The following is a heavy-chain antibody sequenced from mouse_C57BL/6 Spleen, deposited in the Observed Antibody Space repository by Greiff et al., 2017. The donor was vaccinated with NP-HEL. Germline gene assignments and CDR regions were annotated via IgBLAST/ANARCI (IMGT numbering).Heavy chain of an antibody. CDR1: GYTFTSYW. V-gene: IGHV1-64*01. J-gene: IGHJ4*01. CDR2: IHPNSGST. Sequence: QVQLQQPGAELVKPGASVKLSCKASGYTFTSYWMHWVKQRPGQGLEWIGMIHPNSGSTNYNEKFKSKATLTVDKSSSTAYMQLSSLTSEDSAVYYVARSGIYYGYDVTAGYAMDYWGQGTSVTVSS. CDR3: ARSGIYYGYDVTAGYAMDY. D-gene: IGHD2-2*01.